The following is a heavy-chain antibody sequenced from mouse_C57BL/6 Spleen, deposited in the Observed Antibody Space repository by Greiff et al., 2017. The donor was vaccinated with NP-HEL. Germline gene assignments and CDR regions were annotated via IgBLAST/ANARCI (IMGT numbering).Heavy chain of an antibody. D-gene: IGHD2-2*01. CDR3: ARWRPDGYDWFAY. J-gene: IGHJ3*01. CDR2: IYPRSGNT. Sequence: VQLQQSGAELARPGASVKLSCKASGYTFTSYGISWVKQRTGQGLEWIGEIYPRSGNTYYNEKFKGKATLTADKSSSTAYMELRSLTSEDSAVYFCARWRPDGYDWFAYWGQGTLVTVSA. V-gene: IGHV1-81*01. CDR1: GYTFTSYG.